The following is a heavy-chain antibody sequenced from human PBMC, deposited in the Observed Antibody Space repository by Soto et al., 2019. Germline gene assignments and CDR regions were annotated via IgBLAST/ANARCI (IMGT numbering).Heavy chain of an antibody. D-gene: IGHD3-10*01. V-gene: IGHV3-21*01. CDR3: ARAKCYYGSGRQHYYYGMDV. J-gene: IGHJ6*02. Sequence: GGSLGLSCAASGFTFSSYSMNWVRQAPGKGLEWVSSISSSSSYIYYADSVKGRFTISRDNAKNSLYLQMNSLRAEDTAVYYCARAKCYYGSGRQHYYYGMDVWGQGTTVTVSS. CDR1: GFTFSSYS. CDR2: ISSSSSYI.